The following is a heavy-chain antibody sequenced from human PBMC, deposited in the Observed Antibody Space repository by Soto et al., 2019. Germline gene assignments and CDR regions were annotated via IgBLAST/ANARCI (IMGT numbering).Heavy chain of an antibody. D-gene: IGHD6-19*01. J-gene: IGHJ6*02. CDR1: GGTFSSYA. Sequence: SVKVSCKASGGTFSSYAISWVRQAPGQGLEWMGGIIPIFGTANYAQKFQGRVTITADESTSTAYMELSSLRSEDTAVYYCARGSEQWLDPSYYYGMDVWGQGTTVTVSS. CDR3: ARGSEQWLDPSYYYGMDV. CDR2: IIPIFGTA. V-gene: IGHV1-69*13.